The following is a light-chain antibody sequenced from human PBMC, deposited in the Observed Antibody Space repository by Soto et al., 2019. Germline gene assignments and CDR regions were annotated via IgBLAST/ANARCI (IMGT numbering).Light chain of an antibody. CDR1: QSVGSR. Sequence: EILLTQSPSTLSVSAGERVTISCRASQSVGSRLAWYQQKPGQAPRLLIYGASTRATGIPARLSGSGSGTEFTLPISSLQPEDFATYYCQQYNNWITFGQGTRLEI. CDR3: QQYNNWIT. CDR2: GAS. J-gene: IGKJ5*01. V-gene: IGKV3-15*01.